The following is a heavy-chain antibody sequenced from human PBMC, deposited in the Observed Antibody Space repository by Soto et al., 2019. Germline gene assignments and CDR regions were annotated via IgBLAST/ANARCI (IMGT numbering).Heavy chain of an antibody. Sequence: SVKVSCKASGGTFSSYTITWVRQAPGQGLEWMGGITPMFGTPNYAQKFRGRVTITADESTSTAYMELSSLRSEDTAMYFCARDGTLYDSRAYYYLYWGQGTLVTVSS. CDR2: ITPMFGTP. CDR1: GGTFSSYT. CDR3: ARDGTLYDSRAYYYLY. J-gene: IGHJ4*02. V-gene: IGHV1-69*13. D-gene: IGHD3-22*01.